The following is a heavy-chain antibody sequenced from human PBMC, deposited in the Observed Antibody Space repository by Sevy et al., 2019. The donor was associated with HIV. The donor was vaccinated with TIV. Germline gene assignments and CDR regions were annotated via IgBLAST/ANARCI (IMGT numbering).Heavy chain of an antibody. D-gene: IGHD2-8*01. CDR2: LSFGCGEI. CDR3: AREGCTKPHDY. CDR1: WFNFSKYF. V-gene: IGHV3-23*01. Sequence: GFLRTFRAAFWFNFSKYFMGWVPQPPGKGAGGVSTLSFGCGEINYADSVKGRFTISRDNSKSSVYLQMNNLRPEDTAVYYCAREGCTKPHDYWGQGTLVTVSS. J-gene: IGHJ4*02.